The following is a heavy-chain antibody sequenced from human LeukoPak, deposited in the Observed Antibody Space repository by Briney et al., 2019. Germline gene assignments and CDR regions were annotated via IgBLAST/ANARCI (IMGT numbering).Heavy chain of an antibody. CDR3: AAQCSDY. CDR2: IRYDGSNK. V-gene: IGHV3-30*02. D-gene: IGHD2-8*01. CDR1: GFTFSSYG. Sequence: GGSLRLSCAASGFTFSSYGMHWVRQAPGKGLEWVAFIRYDGSNKYYADSVKGRFTISRDNSKDTLYLQMNSLRAEDTAVYYCAAQCSDYWGQGTLVTVSS. J-gene: IGHJ4*02.